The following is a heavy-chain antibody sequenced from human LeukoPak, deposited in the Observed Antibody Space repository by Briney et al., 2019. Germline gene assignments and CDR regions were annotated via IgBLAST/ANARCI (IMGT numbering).Heavy chain of an antibody. CDR1: GDTFTVYY. J-gene: IGHJ4*02. V-gene: IGHV1-2*02. CDR2: INPNSGGT. CDR3: ARYLGSGWIIVDY. D-gene: IGHD6-19*01. Sequence: ASVTVSCTASGDTFTVYYIRWVRQAPGQGLEWMGWINPNSGGTNSAQKFQGRVTLTRDTSISTAYLELSSLRSDDTAVYYCARYLGSGWIIVDYWGQGTLVTVSS.